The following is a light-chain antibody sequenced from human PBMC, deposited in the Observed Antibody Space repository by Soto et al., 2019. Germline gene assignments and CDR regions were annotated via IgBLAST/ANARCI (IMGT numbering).Light chain of an antibody. Sequence: EIVLTQSPATLSVSPGERATLSCRASQSVSSNLAWYQQKPGQAPRLLIYGASTRATGIPARFSGSGSGTEFTLTNSSLQSEDFAVYYCQSYNIWPPRTFGQGTKVEIK. J-gene: IGKJ1*01. CDR3: QSYNIWPPRT. CDR1: QSVSSN. CDR2: GAS. V-gene: IGKV3-15*01.